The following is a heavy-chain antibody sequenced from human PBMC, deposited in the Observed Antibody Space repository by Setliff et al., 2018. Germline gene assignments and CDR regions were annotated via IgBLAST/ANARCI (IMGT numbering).Heavy chain of an antibody. V-gene: IGHV4-59*01. CDR1: GASISSYY. D-gene: IGHD5-18*01. Sequence: SETLSLTCTVSGASISSYYLSWIRQPPGEGLEWIGYIYSSGNIKYNPSLKSRVTMSLDTSKNQFSLKLSSVTAADTAVYYCARLIGYSYGYYYHYVDVWGKGTTVTVSS. J-gene: IGHJ6*03. CDR3: ARLIGYSYGYYYHYVDV. CDR2: IYSSGNI.